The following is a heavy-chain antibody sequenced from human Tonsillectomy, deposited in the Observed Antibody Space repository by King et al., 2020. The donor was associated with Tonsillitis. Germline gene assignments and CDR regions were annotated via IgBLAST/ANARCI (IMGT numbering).Heavy chain of an antibody. CDR3: ARVAYYDSSGYLGAFDY. J-gene: IGHJ4*02. D-gene: IGHD3-22*01. CDR1: GGSFSGYY. Sequence: VQLQQWGAGLLQPSETLSLTCAVYGGSFSGYYWSWIRQPPGKGLEWIGEINHSGSTNYNPSLKSRVTMSVDTSKNQFSLKLTSVTAADTAVYYCARVAYYDSSGYLGAFDYWGQGTLVTVSS. CDR2: INHSGST. V-gene: IGHV4-34*01.